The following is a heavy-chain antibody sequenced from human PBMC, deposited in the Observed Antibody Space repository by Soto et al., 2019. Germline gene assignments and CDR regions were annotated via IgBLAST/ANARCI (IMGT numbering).Heavy chain of an antibody. J-gene: IGHJ4*02. CDR1: GGSISSSNYY. Sequence: LSLTCTVSGGSISSSNYYWGWIRQPPGKGLEWIGSIYYSGSTYYNPSLKSRVTISVDTSKNQFSLKLSSVTAADTAVYYCARGLWVAGTSYWGQGTLVTVSS. V-gene: IGHV4-39*01. CDR3: ARGLWVAGTSY. CDR2: IYYSGST. D-gene: IGHD6-19*01.